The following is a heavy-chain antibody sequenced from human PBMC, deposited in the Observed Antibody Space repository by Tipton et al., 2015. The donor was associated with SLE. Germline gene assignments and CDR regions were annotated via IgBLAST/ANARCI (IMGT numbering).Heavy chain of an antibody. J-gene: IGHJ4*02. V-gene: IGHV4-39*07. CDR3: ARAQGYFEWFFADY. CDR1: GGSISSSNNF. D-gene: IGHD3-9*01. Sequence: LRLSCTVSGGSISSSNNFWGWIRQPPGKGLEWIGNIYHSGTTYYNPSLMSRVTISVDTSKNQSFLRLSSVTAADTAIYYCARAQGYFEWFFADYWGQGTLATVSS. CDR2: IYHSGTT.